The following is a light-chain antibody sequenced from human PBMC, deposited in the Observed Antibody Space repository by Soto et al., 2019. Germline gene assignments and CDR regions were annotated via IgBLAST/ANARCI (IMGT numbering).Light chain of an antibody. CDR2: EVN. V-gene: IGLV2-8*01. J-gene: IGLJ1*01. CDR1: NSDVGGYNY. Sequence: SVLTLPPSAPGSPEQSVAISCTGTNSDVGGYNYVSWYQQHPGKAPKLMIYEVNKRPSGVPDRFSGSKSGNTASLTASGLQAVDEADYYCSSYAGSSNVFRTWTKVTVL. CDR3: SSYAGSSNV.